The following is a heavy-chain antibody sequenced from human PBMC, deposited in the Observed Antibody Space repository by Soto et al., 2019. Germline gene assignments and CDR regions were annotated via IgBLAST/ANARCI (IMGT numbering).Heavy chain of an antibody. J-gene: IGHJ4*02. D-gene: IGHD6-6*01. CDR1: GGSISSYY. Sequence: QVQLQESGPGLVKPSETLSLTRTVSGGSISSYYWSWIRQPPGKGLEWIGYIYYSGSTNYNPSLKSRVTISVDTSKNQFSLKLSSVTAADTAVYYCAREVTMSARRDGFFDYWGQGTLVTVSS. CDR3: AREVTMSARRDGFFDY. V-gene: IGHV4-59*01. CDR2: IYYSGST.